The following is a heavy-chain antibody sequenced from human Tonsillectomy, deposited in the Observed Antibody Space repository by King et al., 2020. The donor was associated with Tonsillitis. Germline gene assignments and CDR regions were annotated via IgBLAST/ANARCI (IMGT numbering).Heavy chain of an antibody. CDR1: GFTFSSYA. Sequence: VKLVESGGGLVQPGGSLRLSCAASGFTFSSYAMSWVRQAPGKGLEWVSAISHSGGSTYYADSVEGRFTISRDNSRNTLYLQMDSLRAEDTAVYYCAKDGTTVTRGTGWFDPWGQGTLVTVSS. CDR3: AKDGTTVTRGTGWFDP. D-gene: IGHD4-17*01. CDR2: ISHSGGST. V-gene: IGHV3-23*04. J-gene: IGHJ5*02.